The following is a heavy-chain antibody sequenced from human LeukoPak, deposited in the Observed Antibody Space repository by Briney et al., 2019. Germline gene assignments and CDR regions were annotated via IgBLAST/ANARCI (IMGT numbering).Heavy chain of an antibody. Sequence: GGSLRLSCAASGFTFSTFAMIWVRQPPGKGLEWVSSIFPSGGEIHYADSVRGRFTISRDNSKSTLSLQMNSLRAEDTAVYYCARDAGYSYGLGVNWFDPWGQGTLVTVSS. CDR3: ARDAGYSYGLGVNWFDP. CDR2: IFPSGGEI. V-gene: IGHV3-23*01. D-gene: IGHD5-18*01. CDR1: GFTFSTFA. J-gene: IGHJ5*02.